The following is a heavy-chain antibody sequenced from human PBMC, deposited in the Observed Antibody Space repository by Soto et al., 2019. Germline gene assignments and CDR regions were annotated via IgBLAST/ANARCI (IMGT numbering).Heavy chain of an antibody. V-gene: IGHV4-59*01. CDR3: AGGGPSPKWLGP. D-gene: IGHD2-2*01. CDR1: GDSISGDY. Sequence: QVQLQESGPGLVKPSETLSLTCTVSGDSISGDYWSWIRQPPGQGLGWICYIFYHGNTNYNPSLNRRGRQSVDTPRHEVYLKLSSVTAAYTAVYYCAGGGPSPKWLGPWGQGTLVTVFS. J-gene: IGHJ5*02. CDR2: IFYHGNT.